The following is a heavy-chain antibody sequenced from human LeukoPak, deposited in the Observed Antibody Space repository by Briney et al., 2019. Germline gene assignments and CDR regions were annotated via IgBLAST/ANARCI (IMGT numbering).Heavy chain of an antibody. Sequence: ASVKVSCKASGGTFSSYAISWVRQAPGQGLEWMGGIIPIFGTANCAQKFQGRVTITTDESTSTAYMELSSLRSEDTAVYYCARAYCSSTSCYTYWFDPWGQGTLVTVSS. CDR3: ARAYCSSTSCYTYWFDP. CDR1: GGTFSSYA. D-gene: IGHD2-2*02. J-gene: IGHJ5*02. CDR2: IIPIFGTA. V-gene: IGHV1-69*05.